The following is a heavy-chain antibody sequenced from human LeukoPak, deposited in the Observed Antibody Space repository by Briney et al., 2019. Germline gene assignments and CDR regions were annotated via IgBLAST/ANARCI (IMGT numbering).Heavy chain of an antibody. CDR3: ARQSQAWAGSWYGDWFDP. J-gene: IGHJ5*02. V-gene: IGHV4-61*05. Sequence: KPSETLSLTCTVSGGSISSSSYYWSWIRQPPGKGLEWIGYIYYSGSTNYSPSLKSRVTISVDTSKNQFSLKLSSVTAADTAVYYCARQSQAWAGSWYGDWFDPWGQGTLVTVSS. D-gene: IGHD6-13*01. CDR2: IYYSGST. CDR1: GGSISSSSYY.